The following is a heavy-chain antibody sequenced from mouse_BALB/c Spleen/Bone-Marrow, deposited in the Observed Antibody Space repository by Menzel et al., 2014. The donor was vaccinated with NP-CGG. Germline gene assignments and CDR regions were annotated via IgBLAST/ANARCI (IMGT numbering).Heavy chain of an antibody. V-gene: IGHV14-4*02. Sequence: VQLQQPGAELVRSGASVKLSCTASGFNIKDYYMHWVKQRPEQGLEWIGWIDPENGDTEYAPKFQGKATMTADTSSNTAYLQLSSLTSEDTAVYYCTLHRFPPPWFAYWGQGTLVTVSA. J-gene: IGHJ3*01. D-gene: IGHD2-14*01. CDR3: TLHRFPPPWFAY. CDR2: IDPENGDT. CDR1: GFNIKDYY.